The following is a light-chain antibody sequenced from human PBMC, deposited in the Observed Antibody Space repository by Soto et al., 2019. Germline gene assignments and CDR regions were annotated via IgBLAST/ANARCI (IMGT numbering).Light chain of an antibody. J-gene: IGKJ5*01. Sequence: DIPMTQSPSSVSASVGDSVTITCRASRVISSWLAWYQQKPGKAPNLLIYAASNLQSGVPSRFSASGSGTDFTLTINNLQPEDFATYYCQQSHTFPITFGQGTRLEIK. CDR1: RVISSW. CDR3: QQSHTFPIT. V-gene: IGKV1-12*01. CDR2: AAS.